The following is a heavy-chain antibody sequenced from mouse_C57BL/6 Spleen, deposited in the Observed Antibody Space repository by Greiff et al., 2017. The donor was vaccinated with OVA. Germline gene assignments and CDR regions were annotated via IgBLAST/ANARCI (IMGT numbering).Heavy chain of an antibody. CDR2: INPNYGGT. D-gene: IGHD1-1*01. CDR1: GYTFTDYY. CDR3: ARRTYGSSNYWYFDV. Sequence: EVQLQQSGPELVKPGASVKISCKASGYTFTDYYMNWVKQSHGKSLEWIGDINPNYGGTSYNQKFKGKATLTVDKSSSTAYMELRSLTSEDSAVYYCARRTYGSSNYWYFDVWGTGTTVTVSS. V-gene: IGHV1-26*01. J-gene: IGHJ1*03.